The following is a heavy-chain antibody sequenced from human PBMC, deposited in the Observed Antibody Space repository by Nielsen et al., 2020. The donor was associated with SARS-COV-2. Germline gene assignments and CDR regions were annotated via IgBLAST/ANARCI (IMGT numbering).Heavy chain of an antibody. J-gene: IGHJ4*02. CDR1: GFTFSSYG. CDR2: IWYDGSNK. CDR3: ARDRSWYNWNDPHFDY. V-gene: IGHV3-33*01. Sequence: GSLKISCAASGFTFSSYGMHWVRQAPGKGLEWVAVIWYDGSNKYYADSVKGRFTISRDNSKNTLYLQMNSLRAEDTAVYYCARDRSWYNWNDPHFDYWGQGTLVTVSS. D-gene: IGHD1-1*01.